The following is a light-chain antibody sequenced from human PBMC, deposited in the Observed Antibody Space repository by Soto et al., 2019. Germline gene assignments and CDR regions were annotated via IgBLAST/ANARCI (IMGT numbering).Light chain of an antibody. CDR1: SSDVGGYNY. J-gene: IGLJ3*02. CDR2: EVS. CDR3: SSYTSSSTSWV. Sequence: QSVLTQPASVSGSPGQSITISCTGTSSDVGGYNYVSWYQQHPGKAPKLMIYEVSNRPSRVSNRFSGSKSGNTASLTISGLQAEDEADYYCSSYTSSSTSWVFGGGTKLTVL. V-gene: IGLV2-14*01.